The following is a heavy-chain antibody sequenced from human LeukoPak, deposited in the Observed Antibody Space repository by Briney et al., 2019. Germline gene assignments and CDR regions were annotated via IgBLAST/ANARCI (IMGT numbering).Heavy chain of an antibody. D-gene: IGHD3/OR15-3a*01. CDR2: VSNDGGDK. Sequence: PGGSLRLSCAASEFTFSSYAMHWVRQAPGKGLELVALVSNDGGDKYYADSVKGRFTISRDNSKNTLYLQMNSLRGEDTGVYYCAKAHLLDWLLPFDYWGQGTLVTVSS. J-gene: IGHJ4*02. V-gene: IGHV3-30*18. CDR3: AKAHLLDWLLPFDY. CDR1: EFTFSSYA.